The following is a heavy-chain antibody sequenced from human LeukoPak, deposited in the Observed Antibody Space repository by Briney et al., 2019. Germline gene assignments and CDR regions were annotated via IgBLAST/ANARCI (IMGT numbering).Heavy chain of an antibody. CDR2: IDWDDDK. J-gene: IGHJ5*02. V-gene: IGHV2-70*11. CDR3: ARIKTSAGWFDP. CDR1: GFSLSTSGMC. Sequence: SGPTLVNPTQTLTLTCTFSGFSLSTSGMCVSWIRQPPGKALGWLARIDWDDDKYYSTSLKTRLTISKDTSKNQVVLTMTNMDPVDTATYYCARIKTSAGWFDPWGQGTLVTVSS.